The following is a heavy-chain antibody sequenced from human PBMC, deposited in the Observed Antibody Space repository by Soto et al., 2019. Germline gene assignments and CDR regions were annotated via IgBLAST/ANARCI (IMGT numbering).Heavy chain of an antibody. Sequence: QVRLQQWGAGLLKPSETLSLTSAVYGGSFSGYYWSWIRQPPGKGLEWIGEINHSGSTNYNPSLKSRVTLAVDTSKNQFSLKLSSVTAADTAVYYCARGKVVRGSYVTLDYWGQGTLVTVSS. CDR2: INHSGST. CDR1: GGSFSGYY. V-gene: IGHV4-34*01. D-gene: IGHD3-10*01. CDR3: ARGKVVRGSYVTLDY. J-gene: IGHJ4*02.